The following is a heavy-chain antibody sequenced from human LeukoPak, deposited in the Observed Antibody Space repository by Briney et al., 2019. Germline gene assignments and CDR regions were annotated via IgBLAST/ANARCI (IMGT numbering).Heavy chain of an antibody. CDR2: ISWNSGSI. V-gene: IGHV3-9*01. Sequence: PGGSLRLSCAASGFTFDDYAMHWVRQAPGKGLEWVSGISWNSGSIGYADSVEGRFTISRDNAKNSLYLQMNSLRAEDTALYYCAKDIGSGSYYVWGQFDYWGQGTLVTVSS. D-gene: IGHD1-26*01. CDR1: GFTFDDYA. CDR3: AKDIGSGSYYVWGQFDY. J-gene: IGHJ4*02.